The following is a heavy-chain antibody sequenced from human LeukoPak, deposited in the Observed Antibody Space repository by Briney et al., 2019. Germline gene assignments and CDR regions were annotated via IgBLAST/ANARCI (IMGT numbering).Heavy chain of an antibody. CDR3: AREGGHQLLPPTWTHTGIFDF. Sequence: PETLSLTCAVSGYSINDGYFWAWLRQPPGKGLEWIATLHHPDVTHYNPSLDSRVTISLDRSKNQFSLRLISVTAADTAIYYCAREGGHQLLPPTWTHTGIFDFWGQGSLVTVSS. CDR1: GYSINDGYF. V-gene: IGHV4-38-2*02. J-gene: IGHJ4*02. D-gene: IGHD2-8*02. CDR2: LHHPDVT.